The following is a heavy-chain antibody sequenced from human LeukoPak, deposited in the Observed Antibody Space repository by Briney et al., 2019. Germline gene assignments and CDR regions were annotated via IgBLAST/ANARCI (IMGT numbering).Heavy chain of an antibody. Sequence: PGGSLRLSCAASGFTFSSYSMNWVRQAPGKGLEWVSSITSGSDYIYYADSVKGRFTVSRDNAKNSLYLQMNSLRAEDTAVYYCARALGELFPKYYFDYWGQGTLVTVSS. J-gene: IGHJ4*02. CDR1: GFTFSSYS. CDR3: ARALGELFPKYYFDY. V-gene: IGHV3-21*01. D-gene: IGHD3-10*01. CDR2: ITSGSDYI.